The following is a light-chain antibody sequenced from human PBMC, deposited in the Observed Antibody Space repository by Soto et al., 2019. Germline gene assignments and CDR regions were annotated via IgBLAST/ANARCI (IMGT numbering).Light chain of an antibody. Sequence: IVLPQSPGTLSVSPGERATLSCRASQSVTNGHLAWYQQRPGLPPRLLIYGASNRATGIPARFSGSGSGTDFTLTISSLEPEDFAVYYCQQRSNWPPTFGQGTRLRL. CDR2: GAS. J-gene: IGKJ5*01. CDR3: QQRSNWPPT. CDR1: QSVTNGH. V-gene: IGKV3-11*01.